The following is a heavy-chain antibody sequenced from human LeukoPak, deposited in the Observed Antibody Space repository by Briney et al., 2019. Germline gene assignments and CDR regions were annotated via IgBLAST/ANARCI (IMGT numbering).Heavy chain of an antibody. CDR2: IYHSGST. CDR1: GYAISSGYF. J-gene: IGHJ4*02. Sequence: PSETLSLTCSVSGYAISSGYFWGWIRQPPGKGLEWIGTIYHSGSTYYNPSLKSRVTISVDTSKNQFSLKLSSVTAADTAVYYCARAGIAAAGFDYWGQGTLVSVSS. CDR3: ARAGIAAAGFDY. D-gene: IGHD6-13*01. V-gene: IGHV4-38-2*02.